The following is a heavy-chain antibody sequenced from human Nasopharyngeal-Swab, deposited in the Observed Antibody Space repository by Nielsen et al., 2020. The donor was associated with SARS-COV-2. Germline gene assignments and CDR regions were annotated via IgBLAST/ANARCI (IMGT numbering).Heavy chain of an antibody. J-gene: IGHJ4*02. D-gene: IGHD2-2*01. Sequence: SETLSPTCTVSGGSFSGYYWSWIRQPPGKGLEWIGEINHSGSTNYNPSLKSRVTISVDTSKNQFSLKLSSVTAADTAVYYCARGRVVPAAPFDYWGQGTLVTVSS. CDR1: GGSFSGYY. CDR3: ARGRVVPAAPFDY. V-gene: IGHV4-34*01. CDR2: INHSGST.